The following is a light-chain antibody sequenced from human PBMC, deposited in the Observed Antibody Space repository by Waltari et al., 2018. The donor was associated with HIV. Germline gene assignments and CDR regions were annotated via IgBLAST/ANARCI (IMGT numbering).Light chain of an antibody. CDR3: SSYTSSSTLV. J-gene: IGLJ2*01. Sequence: QSALTQPASVSGSPGQSITISCTGTYSDVGGYNYVSWFQQRPGKAHKLIVYEVTHRPSGVSKRFSASKSGNTASLTISGVQAEDEADYYCSSYTSSSTLVFGGGTKLTVL. CDR2: EVT. V-gene: IGLV2-14*01. CDR1: YSDVGGYNY.